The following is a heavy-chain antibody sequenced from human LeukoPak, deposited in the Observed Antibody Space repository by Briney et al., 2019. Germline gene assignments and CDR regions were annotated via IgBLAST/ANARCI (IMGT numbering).Heavy chain of an antibody. V-gene: IGHV1-2*02. CDR1: GYTFTGFY. D-gene: IGHD3-3*01. CDR3: ARGLRFLEWLT. Sequence: GASVKVSCKASGYTFTGFYIHWVRQAPGQGLEWMGWINPNSGGTNYAQKFQGRVTLTRDTSISTAYMELSRLRSDDTAIYYCARGLRFLEWLTWGQGSLLTVSS. CDR2: INPNSGGT. J-gene: IGHJ4*02.